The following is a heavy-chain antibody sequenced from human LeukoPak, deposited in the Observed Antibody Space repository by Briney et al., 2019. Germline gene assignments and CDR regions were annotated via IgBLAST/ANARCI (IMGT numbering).Heavy chain of an antibody. Sequence: PGGSLRLSCAASGFTSSSYGMHWVRQAPGKGLEWVAFIRYDGSNKYYADSVKGRFTISRDNVDNVVYLQMNSLGAEDTAVYYCARVAVSGPTGWFDSWGQGTLVIVSS. CDR1: GFTSSSYG. V-gene: IGHV3-30*02. D-gene: IGHD2-8*02. J-gene: IGHJ5*01. CDR3: ARVAVSGPTGWFDS. CDR2: IRYDGSNK.